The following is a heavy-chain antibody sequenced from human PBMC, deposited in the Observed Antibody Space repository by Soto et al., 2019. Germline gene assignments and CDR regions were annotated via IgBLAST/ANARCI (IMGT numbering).Heavy chain of an antibody. Sequence: GGSLRLSCAASGFTFSSYAMSWVRQAPGKGLEWVSAISGSGGSTYYADSVKGRFTISRDNSKNTLYLQMNSLRAEDTAVYYCAKPVTRVRGYYYYMDVWGKGTTVTVSS. V-gene: IGHV3-23*01. D-gene: IGHD2-2*01. J-gene: IGHJ6*03. CDR3: AKPVTRVRGYYYYMDV. CDR2: ISGSGGST. CDR1: GFTFSSYA.